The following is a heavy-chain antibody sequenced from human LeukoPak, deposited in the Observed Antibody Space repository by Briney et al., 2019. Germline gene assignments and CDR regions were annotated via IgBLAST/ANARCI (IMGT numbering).Heavy chain of an antibody. CDR2: IIPILDVA. CDR1: GGTFSIYA. CDR3: ARGLGYGDYPFYGMDV. J-gene: IGHJ6*02. Sequence: SVKVSCKASGGTFSIYAVNWVRQAPGQGLEWMGRIIPILDVANYAQMFQGRLTITADKSTSTAYMELSSLSSEDTAVYYCARGLGYGDYPFYGMDVWGQGTTVTVSS. D-gene: IGHD4-17*01. V-gene: IGHV1-69*04.